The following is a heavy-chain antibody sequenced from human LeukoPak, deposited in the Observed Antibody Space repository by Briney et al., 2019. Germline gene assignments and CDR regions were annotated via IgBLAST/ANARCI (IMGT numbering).Heavy chain of an antibody. CDR3: ARLSVSITRRFDL. J-gene: IGHJ5*02. D-gene: IGHD3-3*01. CDR2: ITKGGATV. CDR1: GFTLSNYE. V-gene: IGHV3-48*03. Sequence: GGSLRLSCAPSGFTLSNYEMNWVRLTPGEGLEWISYITKGGATVLYAESVKGRFTISRDNANSSLYLQMNSLRAEDTAVYFCARLSVSITRRFDLWGQGPLVTVSS.